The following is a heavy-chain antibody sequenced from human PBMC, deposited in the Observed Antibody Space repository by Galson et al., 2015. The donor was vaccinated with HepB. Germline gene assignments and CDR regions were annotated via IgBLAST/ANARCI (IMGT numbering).Heavy chain of an antibody. V-gene: IGHV3-7*01. CDR1: GFTFSTYW. CDR3: ARANYYGGDFDC. CDR2: IKQDESQK. J-gene: IGHJ4*02. Sequence: SLRLSCAASGFTFSTYWMNWVRQAPGKGLEWVANIKQDESQKYYVDSVKGRFTISRDNAKNSLYLQMNSLRAEDTAVYYCARANYYGGDFDCWGQGTLVTVSS. D-gene: IGHD4-23*01.